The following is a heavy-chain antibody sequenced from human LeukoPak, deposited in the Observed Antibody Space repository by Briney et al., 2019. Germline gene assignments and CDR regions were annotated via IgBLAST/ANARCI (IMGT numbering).Heavy chain of an antibody. V-gene: IGHV3-53*05. CDR2: IYSGGST. D-gene: IGHD5-18*01. J-gene: IGHJ4*02. CDR3: AKDGYSYGHRLVD. Sequence: QPGGSLRLSCAASGFTVSSNYMSWVRQAPGKGLEWVSVIYSGGSTYYADSVKGRFTISRDNSKNTLYLQMNSLRAEDTAVYYCAKDGYSYGHRLVDWGQGTLVTVSS. CDR1: GFTVSSNY.